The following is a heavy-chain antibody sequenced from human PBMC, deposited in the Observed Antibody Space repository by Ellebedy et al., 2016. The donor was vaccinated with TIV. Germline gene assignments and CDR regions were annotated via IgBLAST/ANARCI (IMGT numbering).Heavy chain of an antibody. CDR3: ARGGGWTLKVARYFDY. Sequence: MPSETLSLTCTVSGGSISSGGYYWSWIRQHPGKGLEWIGYIYYSGSTYYNPSLKSRVTISVDTSKNQFSLKLSSVTAADTAVYYCARGGGWTLKVARYFDYWGQGTLVTVSS. J-gene: IGHJ4*02. D-gene: IGHD6-19*01. CDR2: IYYSGST. CDR1: GGSISSGGYY. V-gene: IGHV4-31*03.